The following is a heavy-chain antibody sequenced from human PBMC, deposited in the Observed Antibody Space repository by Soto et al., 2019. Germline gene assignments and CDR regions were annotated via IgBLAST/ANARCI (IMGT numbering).Heavy chain of an antibody. V-gene: IGHV1-18*01. CDR2: ISAYNGNT. Sequence: ASVKVSCKASGYTFTSYGISWLRQAPGQGLEWMGWISAYNGNTNYAQKLQGRVTMTTDTSTSTAYMELRSLRSDDTAVYYCARDPRKDYDILTGYYPLNWFDPWGQGTLVTVSS. CDR3: ARDPRKDYDILTGYYPLNWFDP. D-gene: IGHD3-9*01. CDR1: GYTFTSYG. J-gene: IGHJ5*02.